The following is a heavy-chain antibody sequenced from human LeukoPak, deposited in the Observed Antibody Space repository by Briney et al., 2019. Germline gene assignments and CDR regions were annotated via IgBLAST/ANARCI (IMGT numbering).Heavy chain of an antibody. Sequence: GGSLRLSCAASGFTFSSYAMSWVRQAPGKGLEWVAVIWYDGSNRYYGDSVQGRFTISRDNPKKTLYLQMNSLRAEDTAVYYCARAGTTIGGGYWFDPWGQGTLVTVSS. J-gene: IGHJ5*02. V-gene: IGHV3-33*08. CDR3: ARAGTTIGGGYWFDP. CDR2: IWYDGSNR. D-gene: IGHD1-1*01. CDR1: GFTFSSYA.